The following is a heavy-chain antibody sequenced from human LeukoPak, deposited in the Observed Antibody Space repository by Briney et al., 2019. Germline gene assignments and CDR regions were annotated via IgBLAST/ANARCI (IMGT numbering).Heavy chain of an antibody. CDR1: GGSISSYY. V-gene: IGHV4-59*01. D-gene: IGHD3-16*01. CDR2: IYYSGST. Sequence: TSETLSLTCTVSGGSISSYYWSWIRQPPGKGLEWIGYIYYSGSTNYNPCLKSRVTISVDTSKNQFSLKLSSVTAADTAVYYCARGFSLGDAFDIWGQGTMVTVSS. J-gene: IGHJ3*02. CDR3: ARGFSLGDAFDI.